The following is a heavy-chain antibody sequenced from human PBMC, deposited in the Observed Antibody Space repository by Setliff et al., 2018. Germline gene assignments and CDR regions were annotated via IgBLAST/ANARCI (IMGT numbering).Heavy chain of an antibody. CDR2: IYYSGST. Sequence: SETLSLTCTDSGGSISSSSYYWGWIRQPPGKGLEWIGSIYYSGSTYYNPSLKSRVTISVDTSKNQFSLKLSSVTAADTAVYYCARLSQGDGYNYRYYFDYWGQGTLVTVSS. CDR3: ARLSQGDGYNYRYYFDY. D-gene: IGHD1-1*01. CDR1: GGSISSSSYY. V-gene: IGHV4-39*01. J-gene: IGHJ4*02.